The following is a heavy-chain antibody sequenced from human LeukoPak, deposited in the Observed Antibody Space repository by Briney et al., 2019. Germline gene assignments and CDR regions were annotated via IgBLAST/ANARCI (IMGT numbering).Heavy chain of an antibody. V-gene: IGHV3-23*01. D-gene: IGHD6-13*01. CDR3: AKDPGYSSFYYFDY. CDR1: GFTFSSYA. CDR2: ISGSGGST. Sequence: GGSLRLSCAASGFTFSSYAMSWVRQAPGNGLEWVSAISGSGGSTYYADSVKGRFTISRDNSKNTLYLQMNGLRAEDTAVYYCAKDPGYSSFYYFDYWGQGTLVTVSS. J-gene: IGHJ4*02.